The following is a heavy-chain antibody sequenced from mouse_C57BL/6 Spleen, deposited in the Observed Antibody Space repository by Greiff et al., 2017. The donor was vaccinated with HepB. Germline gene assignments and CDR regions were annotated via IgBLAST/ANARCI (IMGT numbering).Heavy chain of an antibody. CDR1: GFTFSDYY. Sequence: EVQRVESEGGLVQPGSSMKLSCTASGFTFSDYYMAWVRQVPEKGLEWVANINYDGSSTYYLDSLKSRFIISRDNAKNILYLQMSSLKSEDTATYYCARVEGDGYYAMDYWGQGTSVTVSS. D-gene: IGHD2-3*01. CDR3: ARVEGDGYYAMDY. V-gene: IGHV5-16*01. J-gene: IGHJ4*01. CDR2: INYDGSST.